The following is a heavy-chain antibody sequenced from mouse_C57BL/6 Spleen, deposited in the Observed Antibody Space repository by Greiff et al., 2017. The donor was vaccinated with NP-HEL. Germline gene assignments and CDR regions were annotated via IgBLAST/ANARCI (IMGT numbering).Heavy chain of an antibody. V-gene: IGHV1-22*01. J-gene: IGHJ4*01. Sequence: EVQLVESGPELVKPGASVKMSCKASGYTFTDYNMHWVKQSHGKSLEWIGYINPNNGGTSYNQKFKGKATLTVNKSSSTAYMELRSLTSEDSAVYYCARIYYGNYDAMDYWGQGTSVTVSS. CDR3: ARIYYGNYDAMDY. D-gene: IGHD2-1*01. CDR2: INPNNGGT. CDR1: GYTFTDYN.